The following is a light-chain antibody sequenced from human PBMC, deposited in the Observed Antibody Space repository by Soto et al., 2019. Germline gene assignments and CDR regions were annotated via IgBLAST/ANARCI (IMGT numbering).Light chain of an antibody. Sequence: DIVMTQSPDSLSVSPGERATLSCRASQSITISLAWYQQKPGQPPRLLIYGASTRATGIPARFRGSGSGTEFTLTISSLQSEDFAVYHCQQYDEWPPTFGQGTKVDIK. CDR3: QQYDEWPPT. CDR1: QSITIS. CDR2: GAS. J-gene: IGKJ1*01. V-gene: IGKV3-15*01.